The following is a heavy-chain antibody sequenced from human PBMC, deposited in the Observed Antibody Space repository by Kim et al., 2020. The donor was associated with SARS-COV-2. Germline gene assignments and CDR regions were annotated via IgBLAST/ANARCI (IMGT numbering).Heavy chain of an antibody. V-gene: IGHV3-48*03. J-gene: IGHJ4*02. CDR3: AALDSVQVPGGI. D-gene: IGHD3-10*01. Sequence: YVDSVKGRVTMSRDNAKSSVYLQMNSLRTEDTAIYYCAALDSVQVPGGIWGQGTLVTVSS.